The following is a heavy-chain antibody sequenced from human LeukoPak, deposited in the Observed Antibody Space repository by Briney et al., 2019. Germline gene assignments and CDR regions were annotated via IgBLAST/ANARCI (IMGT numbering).Heavy chain of an antibody. D-gene: IGHD2-2*01. CDR1: GYTFTGYY. J-gene: IGHJ5*02. CDR2: INPNSGGT. CDR3: ARDPGIPAAIGNWFDP. V-gene: IGHV1-2*02. Sequence: GASVKVSCKASGYTFTGYYMHWVRQAPGQGLEGMGWINPNSGGTNYAQKFQGRVTMTRDTSISTAYMELSRLRSDDTDVYYCARDPGIPAAIGNWFDPWGQGTLVTVSS.